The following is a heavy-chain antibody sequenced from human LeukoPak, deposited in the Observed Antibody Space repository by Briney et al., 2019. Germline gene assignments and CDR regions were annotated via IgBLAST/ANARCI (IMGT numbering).Heavy chain of an antibody. V-gene: IGHV4-4*09. Sequence: SETLSLTCTVSGDSMSNFYWSWIRQAPGKGLEWIGYISTSGSTNYNPSLKSRVSISLDTSNNRFSLNLNFVTAADTAVYFCASPRTSYRYTFDYWAREPWSPSPQ. J-gene: IGHJ4*02. CDR3: ASPRTSYRYTFDY. CDR1: GDSMSNFY. CDR2: ISTSGST. D-gene: IGHD5-18*01.